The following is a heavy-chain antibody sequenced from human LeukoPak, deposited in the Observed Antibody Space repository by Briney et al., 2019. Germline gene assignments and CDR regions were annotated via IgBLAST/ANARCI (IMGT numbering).Heavy chain of an antibody. CDR3: ARSPGGSSGYHPLYYFDY. CDR1: GFTFSSYA. J-gene: IGHJ4*02. V-gene: IGHV3-30*04. D-gene: IGHD3-22*01. CDR2: ISYDGSNK. Sequence: RGGSLRLSCAASGFTFSSYAMHWVRQAPGRGLEWVAVISYDGSNKYYADSVKGRFTISRDNSKNTLYLQMNSLRAEDTAVYYCARSPGGSSGYHPLYYFDYWGQGTLVTVSS.